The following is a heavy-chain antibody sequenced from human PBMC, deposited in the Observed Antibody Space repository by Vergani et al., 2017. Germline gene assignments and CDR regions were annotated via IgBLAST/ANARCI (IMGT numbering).Heavy chain of an antibody. J-gene: IGHJ4*02. CDR1: GFTFSSYA. CDR2: ISGSGGST. Sequence: EVQLLESGGGLVQPGGSLRLSCAASGFTFSSYAMSWVRQAPGKGLEWVSAISGSGGSTYYADSVKGRFTIYRDNSKNTLYLQMNSLRAEDTAVYYCAKVGNDYGDPGPSDYWGQGTLVTVSS. CDR3: AKVGNDYGDPGPSDY. D-gene: IGHD4-17*01. V-gene: IGHV3-23*01.